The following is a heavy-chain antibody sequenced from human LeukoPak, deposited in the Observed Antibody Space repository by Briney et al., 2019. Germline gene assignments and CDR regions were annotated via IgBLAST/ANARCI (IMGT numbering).Heavy chain of an antibody. D-gene: IGHD3-22*01. CDR3: PRLAYYERSGTFDY. J-gene: IGHJ4*01. CDR1: GYSITSRYY. Sequence: WETLSLTCNVSGYSITSRYYWAWIRQPPGEGLEWIATLSHSGSTYYNPSLKSRVTISGDTSSNQFSLKLSSVTAADTPLYYCPRLAYYERSGTFDYWGPGTLVTVSS. CDR2: LSHSGST. V-gene: IGHV4-38-2*02.